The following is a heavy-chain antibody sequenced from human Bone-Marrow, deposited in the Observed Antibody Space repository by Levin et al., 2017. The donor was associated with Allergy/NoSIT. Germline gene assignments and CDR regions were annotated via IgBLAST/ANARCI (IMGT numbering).Heavy chain of an antibody. CDR1: GYTFNTFI. CDR3: GRATQGNSDGTHVPDH. Sequence: PGESLKISCKTSGYTFNTFIISWVRQAPGQGLEWMGGIFPMLGSANYAQNLKGRITITADGSTRTAYMELSSLTYEDTAVYFCGRATQGNSDGTHVPDHWGQGTLVTVSS. V-gene: IGHV1-69*16. D-gene: IGHD5-12*01. J-gene: IGHJ4*02. CDR2: IFPMLGSA.